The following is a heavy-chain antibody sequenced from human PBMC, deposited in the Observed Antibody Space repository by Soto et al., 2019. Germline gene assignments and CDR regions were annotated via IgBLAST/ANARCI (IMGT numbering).Heavy chain of an antibody. CDR3: ARKGALRYFDLRFDY. CDR2: ISAYNGNT. V-gene: IGHV1-18*01. Sequence: GASVKVSCKASGYTFTSYGISWVRQAPGQGLEWMGWISAYNGNTNYAQKLQGRVTMTTDTSTSTAYMELRSLRSDDAAVYYCARKGALRYFDLRFDYWGQGTLVTVSS. CDR1: GYTFTSYG. J-gene: IGHJ4*02. D-gene: IGHD3-9*01.